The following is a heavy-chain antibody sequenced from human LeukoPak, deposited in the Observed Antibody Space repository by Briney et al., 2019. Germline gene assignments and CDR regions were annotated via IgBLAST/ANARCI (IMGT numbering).Heavy chain of an antibody. CDR1: GYTFTSYG. D-gene: IGHD3-10*01. Sequence: ASVKVSCKASGYTFTSYGISWVRQAPGQGLEWMGWISAYNGNTNYAQKLQGRVTMTTDTSTSTAYMELRSLRSDDTAVYYCASCKDGSGSYYNFYYGMDVWGQGTTVTVSS. CDR3: ASCKDGSGSYYNFYYGMDV. CDR2: ISAYNGNT. J-gene: IGHJ6*02. V-gene: IGHV1-18*01.